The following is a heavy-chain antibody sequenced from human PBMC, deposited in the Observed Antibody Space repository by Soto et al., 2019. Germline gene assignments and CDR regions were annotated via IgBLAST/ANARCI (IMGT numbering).Heavy chain of an antibody. D-gene: IGHD2-21*01. CDR3: AKTIVAASGYYFDH. CDR1: GFSFGDSY. CDR2: ISGGSSYT. Sequence: QVQLVESGGGLVKPGGSLRLACAASGFSFGDSYMSWVRQAPGKGLEWLSYISGGSSYTNYADSVKGGFTISRDNAKRSLYLEMNSLRADDTAVYYCAKTIVAASGYYFDHWGQGNLVTVSS. J-gene: IGHJ4*02. V-gene: IGHV3-11*06.